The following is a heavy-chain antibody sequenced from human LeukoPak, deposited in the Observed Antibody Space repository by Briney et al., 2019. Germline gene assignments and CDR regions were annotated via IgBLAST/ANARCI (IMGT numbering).Heavy chain of an antibody. J-gene: IGHJ3*02. CDR1: GYSISSSNW. Sequence: SDTLSLTCAVSGYSISSSNWWGWLRQPPGKGLEWIGYIYYSGSTYYNPSLKSRVTMSVDTSKNQFSLKLSSVTAVDTAVYYCARRAPALFGAFDIWGQGTMVTVSS. D-gene: IGHD3-3*01. CDR3: ARRAPALFGAFDI. CDR2: IYYSGST. V-gene: IGHV4-28*01.